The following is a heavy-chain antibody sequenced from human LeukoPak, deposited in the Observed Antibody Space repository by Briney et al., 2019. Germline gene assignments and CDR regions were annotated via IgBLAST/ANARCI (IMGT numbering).Heavy chain of an antibody. J-gene: IGHJ5*02. Sequence: PSETLFLTCAVYGDSFSGYYWSWIRQPPGKGLEWIGEINHSGSTNYNPSLKSRVTISVDTSKNQFSLKLSSVTAADTAVYYCARQITMVRGVIIISRRRHNWFDPWGQRTLVTVSS. D-gene: IGHD3-10*01. CDR3: ARQITMVRGVIIISRRRHNWFDP. CDR1: GDSFSGYY. V-gene: IGHV4-34*01. CDR2: INHSGST.